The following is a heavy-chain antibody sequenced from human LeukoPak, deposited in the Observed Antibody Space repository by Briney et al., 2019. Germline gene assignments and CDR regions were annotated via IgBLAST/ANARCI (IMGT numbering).Heavy chain of an antibody. CDR3: ARSSYSNYVLSYYYGMDV. Sequence: GGSLRLSCAASGFTFSSYWMSWVRQAPGKGLEWVANIKQDGSEKYYVDSVKGRFTISRDNAKNSLYLQMNSLRAEDTAVYYCARSSYSNYVLSYYYGMDVWGQGTTVTVSS. CDR2: IKQDGSEK. D-gene: IGHD4-11*01. CDR1: GFTFSSYW. J-gene: IGHJ6*02. V-gene: IGHV3-7*01.